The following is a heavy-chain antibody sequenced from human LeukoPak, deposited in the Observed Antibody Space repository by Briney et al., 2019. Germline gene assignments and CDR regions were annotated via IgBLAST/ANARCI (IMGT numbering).Heavy chain of an antibody. CDR2: ISSSSSYT. CDR1: GFTFSDYY. Sequence: GGSLRLSCAASGFTFSDYYMSWIRQAPGKGLEWVSCISSSSSYTNYADSVKGRFTISRDNAKNSLYLQMNSLRAEDTAVYYCARDLSSVGATLYYFDYWGQGTLVTVSS. J-gene: IGHJ4*02. CDR3: ARDLSSVGATLYYFDY. D-gene: IGHD1-26*01. V-gene: IGHV3-11*05.